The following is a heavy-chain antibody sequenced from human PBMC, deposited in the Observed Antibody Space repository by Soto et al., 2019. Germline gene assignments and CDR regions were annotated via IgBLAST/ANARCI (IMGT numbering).Heavy chain of an antibody. V-gene: IGHV3-21*01. CDR2: ISSSSSYI. J-gene: IGHJ4*02. D-gene: IGHD2-2*03. CDR1: GFTFSSYS. Sequence: LSLTCAASGFTFSSYSMNWVRQAPGKGLEWVSSISSSSSYIYYADSVKGRFTISRDNAKNSLYLQMNSLRAEDTAVYYCARVDGYCSSTSCYYFDYWGQGTLVTVSS. CDR3: ARVDGYCSSTSCYYFDY.